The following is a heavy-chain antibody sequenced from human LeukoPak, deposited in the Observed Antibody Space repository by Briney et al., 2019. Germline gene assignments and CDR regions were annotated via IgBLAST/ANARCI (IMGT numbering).Heavy chain of an antibody. J-gene: IGHJ4*02. CDR2: IYYSGST. CDR1: GGSISSYY. Sequence: SETLSLTCTVSGGSISSYYWSWIRQPPGKGLEWIGYIYYSGSTYYNPSLKSRVTISVDTSKNQFSLKLSSVTAADTAVYYCARSTDEGIDYWGQGTLVTVSS. CDR3: ARSTDEGIDY. V-gene: IGHV4-59*12.